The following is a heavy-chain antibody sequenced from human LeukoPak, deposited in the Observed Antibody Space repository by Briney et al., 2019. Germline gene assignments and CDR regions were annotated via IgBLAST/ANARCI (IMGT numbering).Heavy chain of an antibody. CDR3: ARDRTARSGSYTFDY. CDR1: GYXFTGYY. D-gene: IGHD3-10*01. J-gene: IGHJ4*02. CDR2: INPNSGGT. V-gene: IGHV1-2*02. Sequence: ASVKVSCKASGYXFTGYYIHWVRQAPGQGLEWMGWINPNSGGTNYAQKFQGRVTMTRDTSISTAYMELSRLRSDDTAVYYCARDRTARSGSYTFDYWGQGTLVTVSS.